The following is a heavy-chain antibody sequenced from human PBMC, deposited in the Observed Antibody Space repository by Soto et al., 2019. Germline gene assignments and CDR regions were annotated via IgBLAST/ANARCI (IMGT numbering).Heavy chain of an antibody. CDR1: GGSFSGYY. Sequence: SETLSLTCAVYGGSFSGYYWSWIRQPPGKGLEWIGEINHSGSTNYNPSLKSRVTISVDTSKNQFSLKLSSVTAADTAVYYCARSSPYYDFWSGPYYYYYYMDVWGKGTTVTVSS. CDR2: INHSGST. V-gene: IGHV4-34*01. D-gene: IGHD3-3*01. CDR3: ARSSPYYDFWSGPYYYYYYMDV. J-gene: IGHJ6*03.